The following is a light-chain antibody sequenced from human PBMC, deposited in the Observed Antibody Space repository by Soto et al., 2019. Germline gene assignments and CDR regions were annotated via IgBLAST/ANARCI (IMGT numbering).Light chain of an antibody. V-gene: IGKV3-11*01. Sequence: ETVLTQSPARLSLSPGERATLSCRAGQSVSDYLAWYQQKPGQPPRLLFFDASNRVTGVPARFSAGGSGTDFTLIISNLEPEDFAVYYCQQYNNWPATFGGGTKVEIK. CDR3: QQYNNWPAT. J-gene: IGKJ4*01. CDR1: QSVSDY. CDR2: DAS.